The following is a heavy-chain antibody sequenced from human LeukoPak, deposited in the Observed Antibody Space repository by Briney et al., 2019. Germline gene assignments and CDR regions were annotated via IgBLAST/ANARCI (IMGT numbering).Heavy chain of an antibody. Sequence: ASVKVSCKASGYTFTGYYMHWVRQAPGQGLEWMGWINPNSGGTNYAQKLQGRVTMTTDTSTSTAYMELRSLRSDDTAVYYCARQGGYSYGYPPLYYYYYMDVWGKGTTVTVSS. CDR2: INPNSGGT. J-gene: IGHJ6*03. D-gene: IGHD5-18*01. CDR1: GYTFTGYY. V-gene: IGHV1-2*02. CDR3: ARQGGYSYGYPPLYYYYYMDV.